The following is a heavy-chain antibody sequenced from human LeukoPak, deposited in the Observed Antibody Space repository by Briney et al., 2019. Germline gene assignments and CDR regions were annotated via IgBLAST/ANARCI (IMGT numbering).Heavy chain of an antibody. J-gene: IGHJ4*02. D-gene: IGHD2-2*01. V-gene: IGHV1-18*01. CDR1: GYTFTSYG. CDR3: ARDRDDYCSSTSCYARDDY. CDR2: ISAYNGNT. Sequence: ASVKVSCKASGYTFTSYGISWVRQAPGQGLEWMGWISAYNGNTNYAQKLQGRVTMTTDTSTSTAYMELRSLRSDDTAVYYCARDRDDYCSSTSCYARDDYWGQGTLVTVPS.